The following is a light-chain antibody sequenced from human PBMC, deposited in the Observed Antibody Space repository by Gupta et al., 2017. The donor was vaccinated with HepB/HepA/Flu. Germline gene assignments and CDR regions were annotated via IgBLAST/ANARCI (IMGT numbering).Light chain of an antibody. J-gene: IGLJ1*01. CDR1: SSNVGAYNY. CDR3: CSYAGSDTYI. Sequence: QFALTQPPPVCGSPGQSVGVSCAASSSNVGAYNYVFWYQQHPGKAPKLIIYDVNKRPSGVPDRFSGSKSDNTASLTISGLQAEDESDYYCCSYAGSDTYIFGTGTTVTVL. CDR2: DVN. V-gene: IGLV2-11*01.